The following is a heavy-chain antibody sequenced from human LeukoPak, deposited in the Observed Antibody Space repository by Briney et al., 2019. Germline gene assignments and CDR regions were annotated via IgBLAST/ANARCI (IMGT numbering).Heavy chain of an antibody. CDR3: AGAIGYFDY. Sequence: PGTSLGLSCAASGSSFSTHAMHWVRQAPGKGLEWVGVISYDGSDKYYVDSVKGRFTISRDNSKNTLYLQMNSLRAEDTAVYYCAGAIGYFDYWGQGTLVTVSS. J-gene: IGHJ4*02. CDR2: ISYDGSDK. V-gene: IGHV3-30*03. D-gene: IGHD2-21*01. CDR1: GSSFSTHA.